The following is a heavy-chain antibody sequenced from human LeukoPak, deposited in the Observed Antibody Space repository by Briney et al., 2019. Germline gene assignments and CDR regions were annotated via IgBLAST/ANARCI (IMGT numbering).Heavy chain of an antibody. V-gene: IGHV4-4*02. J-gene: IGHJ4*02. CDR1: GGSISSSNW. CDR3: ARASSKTWYDYYHLDY. CDR2: IYHSGST. D-gene: IGHD1-1*01. Sequence: SETLSLTCAVSGGSISSSNWWSWVRQPPGKGLEWIGEIYHSGSTNYNPSLKSRVTISVDKSKNQFSLKLSSVTAADTAVYYCARASSKTWYDYYHLDYWGQGILVTVSS.